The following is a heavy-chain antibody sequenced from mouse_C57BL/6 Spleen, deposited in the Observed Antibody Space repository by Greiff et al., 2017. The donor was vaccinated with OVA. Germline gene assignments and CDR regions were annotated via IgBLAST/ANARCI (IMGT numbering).Heavy chain of an antibody. J-gene: IGHJ3*01. CDR3: ANGNYAAWFAD. CDR2: INPGSGGT. CDR1: GYAFTNYL. D-gene: IGHD2-1*01. Sequence: QVQLKQSGAELVRPGTSVKVSCKASGYAFTNYLIEWVKQRPGQGLEWIGVINPGSGGTNYNEKFKGKATLTADKSSSTAYMQLSSLTSEDSAVDFCANGNYAAWFADWGQGTLVTVSA. V-gene: IGHV1-54*01.